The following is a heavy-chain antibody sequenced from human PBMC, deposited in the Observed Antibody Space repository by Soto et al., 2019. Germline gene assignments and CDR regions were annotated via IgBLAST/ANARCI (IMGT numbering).Heavy chain of an antibody. CDR1: GFTFTRYS. CDR2: ISSTTNYI. V-gene: IGHV3-21*06. CDR3: ARESEDLTSNFAY. J-gene: IGHJ4*02. Sequence: EVQLVESGGGLVKPGGSLRLSCAASGFTFTRYSMNWVRQAPGKGLEWVSSISSTTNYIYYGDSMKGRFTISRDNAKNSVYLEMNSLRAEDTAVYYCARESEDLTSNFAYWGQGTLVTVSS.